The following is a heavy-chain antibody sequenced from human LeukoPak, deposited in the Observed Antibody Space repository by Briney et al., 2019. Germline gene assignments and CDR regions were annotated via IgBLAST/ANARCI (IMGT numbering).Heavy chain of an antibody. CDR1: GASTSSGSSS. D-gene: IGHD3-10*01. V-gene: IGHV4-61*02. CDR2: IYTSGST. Sequence: TLSLTCTVSGASTSSGSSSWSWIRQPAGKGLEWIGRIYTSGSTNYSPSLKSRVTMSVDTSKNQLSLKLSSVTAADTAVYYCARGVVVRGLVNDAFDIWGQGTMVTVSA. CDR3: ARGVVVRGLVNDAFDI. J-gene: IGHJ3*02.